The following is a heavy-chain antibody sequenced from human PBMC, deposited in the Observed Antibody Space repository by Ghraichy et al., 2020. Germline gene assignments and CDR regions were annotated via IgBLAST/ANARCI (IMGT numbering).Heavy chain of an antibody. V-gene: IGHV1-46*01. CDR1: GYTFTSYY. CDR2: INPSGGST. Sequence: ASVKVSCKASGYTFTSYYMHWVRQAPGQGLEWMGIINPSGGSTSYAQKFQGRVTMTRDTSTSTVYMELSSLRSEDTAVYYCARENRIAVAGDHDAFDIWGQGTMVTVSS. D-gene: IGHD6-19*01. CDR3: ARENRIAVAGDHDAFDI. J-gene: IGHJ3*02.